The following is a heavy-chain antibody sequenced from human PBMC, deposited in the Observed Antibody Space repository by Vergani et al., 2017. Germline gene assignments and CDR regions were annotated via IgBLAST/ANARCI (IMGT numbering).Heavy chain of an antibody. CDR3: ARDSPTVTTFPSWAYYYYGMDV. CDR1: GGSISSYY. D-gene: IGHD4-11*01. CDR2: IYYSGST. Sequence: QVQLQESGPGLVKPSETLSLTCTVSGGSISSYYWSWIRQPPGKGLEWIGYIYYSGSTYYNPSLKSRVTISVDTSKNQFSLKLSSVTAADTAVYYCARDSPTVTTFPSWAYYYYGMDVWGQGTTVTVSS. V-gene: IGHV4-59*12. J-gene: IGHJ6*02.